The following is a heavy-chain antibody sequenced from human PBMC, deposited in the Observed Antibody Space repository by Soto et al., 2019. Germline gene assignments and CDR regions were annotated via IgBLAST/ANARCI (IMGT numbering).Heavy chain of an antibody. D-gene: IGHD6-25*01. Sequence: SETLSLTCSVSGVSISSYFWSWIRQAPGRGLEWIGYTYHRGSTNYSPSLKSRVAISLDTSENQLSLKVNSVTAADTAVYYCARIGGYHGPLDYWGQGTPVTVSS. CDR3: ARIGGYHGPLDY. V-gene: IGHV4-59*01. CDR2: TYHRGST. CDR1: GVSISSYF. J-gene: IGHJ4*02.